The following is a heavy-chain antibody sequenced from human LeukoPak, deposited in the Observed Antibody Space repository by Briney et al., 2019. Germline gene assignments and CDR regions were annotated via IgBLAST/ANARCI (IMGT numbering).Heavy chain of an antibody. CDR2: IYYSGST. Sequence: SETLSLTCTVSGGSISSSSYYWGWIRQPPGKGLEWIGSIYYSGSTYYNPSLKSRVTISVDTSKNQFSLKLSSVTAADTAVYYCARDQSVAGSFDYWGQGTLVTVSS. V-gene: IGHV4-39*07. CDR1: GGSISSSSYY. CDR3: ARDQSVAGSFDY. J-gene: IGHJ4*02. D-gene: IGHD6-19*01.